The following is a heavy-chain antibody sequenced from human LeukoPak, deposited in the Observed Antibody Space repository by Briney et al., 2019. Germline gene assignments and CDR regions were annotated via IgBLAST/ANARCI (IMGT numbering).Heavy chain of an antibody. D-gene: IGHD3-22*01. CDR3: AKDGGVVIQYYFDY. CDR1: GFTFSGYP. CDR2: ISYDGSNK. V-gene: IGHV3-30-3*02. Sequence: GGSLRLSCAASGFTFSGYPIHWVRQAPGKGLEWVAVISYDGSNKYYADSVKGRFTISRDNSKNTLYLQMNSLRAEDTAVYYCAKDGGVVIQYYFDYWGQGTLVTVSS. J-gene: IGHJ4*02.